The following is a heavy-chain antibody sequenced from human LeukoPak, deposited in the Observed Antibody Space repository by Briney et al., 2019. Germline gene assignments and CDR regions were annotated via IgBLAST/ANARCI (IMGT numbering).Heavy chain of an antibody. J-gene: IGHJ4*02. V-gene: IGHV3-23*01. CDR1: GFTFSSYG. CDR3: ARSGLYFDY. CDR2: ISGSGGST. Sequence: PGGALRLSCVASGFTFSSYGMSWVRQAPGKGLEWVSAISGSGGSTYYADSVKGRFTISRDNSKNTLYLQMNSLRAEDTAVYYCARSGLYFDYWGQGTLVTVSS. D-gene: IGHD2-15*01.